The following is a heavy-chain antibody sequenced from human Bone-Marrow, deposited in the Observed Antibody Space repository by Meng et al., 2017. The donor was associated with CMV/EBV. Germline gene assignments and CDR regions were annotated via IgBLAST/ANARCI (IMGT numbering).Heavy chain of an antibody. D-gene: IGHD1-26*01. CDR2: VDPEDGET. Sequence: YTFTGYYMHWVQQAPGKGLEWMGLVDPEDGETIYAEKFQGRVTITADTSTDTAYMELSSLRSEDTAVYYCATAIVGATTPNEDWYFDLWGRGTLVTVSS. V-gene: IGHV1-69-2*01. J-gene: IGHJ2*01. CDR1: YTFTGYY. CDR3: ATAIVGATTPNEDWYFDL.